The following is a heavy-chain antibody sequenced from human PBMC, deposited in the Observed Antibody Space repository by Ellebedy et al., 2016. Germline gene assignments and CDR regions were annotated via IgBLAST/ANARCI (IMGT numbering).Heavy chain of an antibody. J-gene: IGHJ3*02. V-gene: IGHV3-7*01. D-gene: IGHD2-15*01. CDR1: GFSFSSYW. Sequence: GGSLRLSCVASGFSFSSYWMSWVRQAPGKGLEWVANIKQDGSEKYYVDSVKGRFTISRDNAKNSLYLQMNSLRAEDTAVYYCAKGQGVVVVAANAFDMWGQGTMVTVSS. CDR3: AKGQGVVVVAANAFDM. CDR2: IKQDGSEK.